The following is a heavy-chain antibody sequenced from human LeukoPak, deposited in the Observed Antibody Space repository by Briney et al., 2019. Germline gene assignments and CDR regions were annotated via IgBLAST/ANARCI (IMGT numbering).Heavy chain of an antibody. CDR1: GFTFSGSA. V-gene: IGHV3-73*01. CDR2: IRSKANSYAT. CDR3: TRRSTDSGSSELFDY. J-gene: IGHJ4*02. Sequence: GGSPKLSCAASGFTFSGSAVHWVRQASGKGLEWVGRIRSKANSYATAYAASGKGRFTISRDDSKNTAYLQMNSLKTEDTAVYYCTRRSTDSGSSELFDYWGQGTLVTVSS. D-gene: IGHD1-26*01.